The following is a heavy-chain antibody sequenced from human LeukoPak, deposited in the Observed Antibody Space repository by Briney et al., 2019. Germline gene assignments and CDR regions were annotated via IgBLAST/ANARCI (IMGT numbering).Heavy chain of an antibody. CDR2: IYHSGST. D-gene: IGHD6-13*01. V-gene: IGHV4-4*02. CDR3: ASMYSSSWPHYYYYMDV. Sequence: SETLSLTCAVSGGSISSSNWWSWVRQPPGKGLERIGEIYHSGSTNYNPSLKSRVTISVDTSKNQFSLKLSSVTAADTAVYYCASMYSSSWPHYYYYMDVWGKGTTVTISS. CDR1: GGSISSSNW. J-gene: IGHJ6*03.